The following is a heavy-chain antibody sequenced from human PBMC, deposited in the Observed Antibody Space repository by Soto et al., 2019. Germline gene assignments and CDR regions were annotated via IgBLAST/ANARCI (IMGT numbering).Heavy chain of an antibody. V-gene: IGHV1-18*01. D-gene: IGHD6-19*01. CDR2: ISTTNGRT. Sequence: QVQLGQSGAEVKKPGASVKVSCKATGYTFTTDGSRWRRQAPGQGLEWMGWISTTNGRTRYAQKFQGRVTMTTDTSTPTAYMDLRSLRSDDTAVYYCARVTGRSGWYDFGNWLDPWGQGTLVIVSS. J-gene: IGHJ5*01. CDR3: ARVTGRSGWYDFGNWLDP. CDR1: GYTFTTDG.